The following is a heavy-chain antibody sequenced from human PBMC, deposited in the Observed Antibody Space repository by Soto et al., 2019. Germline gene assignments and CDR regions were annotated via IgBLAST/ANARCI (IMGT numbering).Heavy chain of an antibody. CDR1: GFTFSDYW. V-gene: IGHV3-7*01. Sequence: EVQLAESGGGLVQPGGSLRLSCAASGFTFSDYWLSWVRQSPVKGLEWVANMSPDGRKRYYLDSLKGRFTISRDNAKNSLYLQMNRLSAEDTAVYFCSRDPLAFHIGGHWGQGTLVTVSS. CDR3: SRDPLAFHIGGH. D-gene: IGHD3-3*02. CDR2: MSPDGRKR. J-gene: IGHJ4*02.